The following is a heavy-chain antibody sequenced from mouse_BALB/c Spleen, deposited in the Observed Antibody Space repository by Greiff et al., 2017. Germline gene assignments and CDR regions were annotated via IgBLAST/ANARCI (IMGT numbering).Heavy chain of an antibody. D-gene: IGHD2-1*01. CDR1: GYTFTSYW. CDR2: IYPGDGDT. Sequence: VQLQESGAELARPGASVKLSCKASGYTFTSYWMQWVKQRPGQGLEWIGAIYPGDGDTRYTQKFKGKATLTADKSSSTAYMQLSSLASEDSAVYYCARLGYGNYGYYAMDYWGQGTSVTVSS. J-gene: IGHJ4*01. CDR3: ARLGYGNYGYYAMDY. V-gene: IGHV1-87*01.